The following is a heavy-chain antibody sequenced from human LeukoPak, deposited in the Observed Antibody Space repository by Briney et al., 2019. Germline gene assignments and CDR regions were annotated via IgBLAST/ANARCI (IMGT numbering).Heavy chain of an antibody. Sequence: PGGSLRLSCAASGFTFSSYSMNWVRQAPGKGLEWVSYISSSSSTIYYADSVKGRFTISRDNAKNSLYLQMNSLRAEDTAVYFCARVVDGSHSDPWGQGTLVTVSS. V-gene: IGHV3-48*04. D-gene: IGHD2-15*01. CDR1: GFTFSSYS. J-gene: IGHJ5*02. CDR3: ARVVDGSHSDP. CDR2: ISSSSSTI.